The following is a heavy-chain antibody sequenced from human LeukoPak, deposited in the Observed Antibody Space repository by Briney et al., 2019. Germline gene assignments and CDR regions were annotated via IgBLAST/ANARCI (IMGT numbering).Heavy chain of an antibody. CDR2: IYYSGST. J-gene: IGHJ4*02. CDR3: ARHLASSGNILFDY. Sequence: SETLSLTCTVSGGSISSYYWSWIRQPPGKGLEWIGYIYYSGSTNYNPSLKSRVTISVDTSKNQFSLKLSSVTAADTAVYYCARHLASSGNILFDYWGQGTLVTVSS. V-gene: IGHV4-59*08. CDR1: GGSISSYY. D-gene: IGHD6-19*01.